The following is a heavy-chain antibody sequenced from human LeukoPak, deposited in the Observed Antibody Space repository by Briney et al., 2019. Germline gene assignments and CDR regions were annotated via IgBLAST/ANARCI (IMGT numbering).Heavy chain of an antibody. CDR2: ISGSGSTI. J-gene: IGHJ3*02. D-gene: IGHD2-8*01. CDR3: ARAYGAFYI. V-gene: IGHV3-48*02. Sequence: GGSLRLSCAASGLDYSSDRMKCRCQAPGRGLEWVSYISGSGSTIYYADSVKGRFTISRDNAKNSLYLQMNSLRDEDTAVYYCARAYGAFYIWGQGTMVTVSS. CDR1: GLDYSSDR.